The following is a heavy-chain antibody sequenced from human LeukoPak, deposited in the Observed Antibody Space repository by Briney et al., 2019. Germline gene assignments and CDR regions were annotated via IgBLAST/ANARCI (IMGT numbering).Heavy chain of an antibody. D-gene: IGHD3-10*01. CDR2: ISTSSSYI. CDR1: GFTFSSYS. J-gene: IGHJ4*02. CDR3: ARVPGDY. Sequence: GGSLRLSCAASGFTFSSYSMSWVRQAPGKGLEWVSSISTSSSYIKHADSVKGRFTISRDNAKNSLYLQMNSLRAEDTAVYYCARVPGDYWGQGILVTVSS. V-gene: IGHV3-21*01.